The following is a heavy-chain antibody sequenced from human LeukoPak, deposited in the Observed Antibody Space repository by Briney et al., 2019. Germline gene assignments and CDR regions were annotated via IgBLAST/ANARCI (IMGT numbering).Heavy chain of an antibody. Sequence: PSETLSLTCAVYGGSFSGYYWSWIRQPPGKGLEWIGEINHSGSTNYNPSLKSRVTISVDTSKNQFSLKLSSATAADTAVYYCARRGYYYDSSGYYYVYFDYWGQGTLVTVSS. CDR3: ARRGYYYDSSGYYYVYFDY. CDR1: GGSFSGYY. D-gene: IGHD3-22*01. V-gene: IGHV4-34*01. J-gene: IGHJ4*02. CDR2: INHSGST.